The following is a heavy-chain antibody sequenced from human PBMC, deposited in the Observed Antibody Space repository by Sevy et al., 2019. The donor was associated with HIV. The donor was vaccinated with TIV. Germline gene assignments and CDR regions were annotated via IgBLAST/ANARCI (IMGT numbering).Heavy chain of an antibody. CDR3: ARDISGKYSFDY. D-gene: IGHD1-26*01. V-gene: IGHV3-30*03. CDR1: GFTFSSYG. CDR2: ISFNGKKI. Sequence: GGSLRLSCAASGFTFSSYGMHWVRHAPGKGLEWVAVISFNGKKIDLADSVKARFTISRDNSKNTLYLQMDSLSPEDTAMYYCARDISGKYSFDYWGQGTLVTVSS. J-gene: IGHJ4*02.